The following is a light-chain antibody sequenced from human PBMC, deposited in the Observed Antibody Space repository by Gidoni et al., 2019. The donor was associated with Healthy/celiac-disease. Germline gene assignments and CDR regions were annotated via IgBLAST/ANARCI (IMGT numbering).Light chain of an antibody. J-gene: IGKJ2*01. V-gene: IGKV3-15*01. Sequence: EIVMTQSPATLSVSPGERATLSYRASQSISSYLAWYRQNPGQAPRLLIYGASTRATGVPARFSGSGSGTEFTLTISSLQSEDFAVYYCQQYNNWPPYTFGQGTKLEIK. CDR2: GAS. CDR1: QSISSY. CDR3: QQYNNWPPYT.